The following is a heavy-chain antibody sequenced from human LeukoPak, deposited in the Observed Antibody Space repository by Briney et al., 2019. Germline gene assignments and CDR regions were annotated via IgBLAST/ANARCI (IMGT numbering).Heavy chain of an antibody. CDR1: GYNFRSYW. CDR2: IYPGDSDT. J-gene: IGHJ3*02. V-gene: IGHV5-51*01. D-gene: IGHD1-26*01. Sequence: GESLKISCKGSGYNFRSYWIAWVRQMPGKGLEWMGIIYPGDSDTRYSPSFQGQVTISADKSISTAYLQWSSLKASDTAMYCCASYGPSSLPGIVGATSGTAAFDIWGQGTMVTVSS. CDR3: ASYGPSSLPGIVGATSGTAAFDI.